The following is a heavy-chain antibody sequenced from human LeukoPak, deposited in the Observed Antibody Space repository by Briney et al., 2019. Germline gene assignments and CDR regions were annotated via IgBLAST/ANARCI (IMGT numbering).Heavy chain of an antibody. CDR3: ARDGVSSGNYYQMDV. CDR2: IYTVGTT. J-gene: IGHJ6*03. D-gene: IGHD3-3*01. Sequence: SETLSLTCTVSGDAISRGNFCWSWIRQTAGKGLEWIGRIYTVGTTNYNPSLESRVTMSIDTSRNQFSLNLTSVTAADTAVYFCARDGVSSGNYYQMDVWGEGTTVTVSS. V-gene: IGHV4-61*02. CDR1: GDAISRGNFC.